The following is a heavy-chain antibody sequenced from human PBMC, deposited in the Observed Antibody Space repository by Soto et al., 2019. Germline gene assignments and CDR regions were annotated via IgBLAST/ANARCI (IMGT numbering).Heavy chain of an antibody. V-gene: IGHV4-59*01. CDR2: IYYSGST. CDR1: GGPISSYY. CDR3: ARAAAAGFYYYYGMDV. D-gene: IGHD6-13*01. J-gene: IGHJ6*02. Sequence: SETLSLTCTVSGGPISSYYWSWIRQPPGKGLEWIGYIYYSGSTNYNPSLKSRVTISVDTSKNQFSLKLSSVTAADTAVYYCARAAAAGFYYYYGMDVWGQGTTVTVSS.